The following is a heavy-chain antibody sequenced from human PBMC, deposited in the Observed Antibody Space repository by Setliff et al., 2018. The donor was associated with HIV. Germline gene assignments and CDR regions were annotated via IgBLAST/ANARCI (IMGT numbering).Heavy chain of an antibody. D-gene: IGHD3-22*01. CDR3: ATRAYDSRGYLRSCVSGAAFDI. CDR1: GYTLTELS. J-gene: IGHJ3*02. V-gene: IGHV1-24*01. CDR2: FDPQYDKT. Sequence: ASVKVSCKVSGYTLTELSIHWVRQAPGKGLEWMGGFDPQYDKTFYAQKFQGRVTMSEDTSTDTAYMELSSRRSEDTAVYYCATRAYDSRGYLRSCVSGAAFDIWGQGTMVTVSS.